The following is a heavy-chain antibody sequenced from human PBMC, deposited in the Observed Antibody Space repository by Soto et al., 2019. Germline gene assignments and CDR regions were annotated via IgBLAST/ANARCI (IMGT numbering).Heavy chain of an antibody. V-gene: IGHV1-3*01. CDR1: GYTFTDYT. Sequence: GKVSCKASGYTFTDYTFHWGRQPPGQGLEWLGWINDGNGDTKYSQKFQGRVNITKDTSASTAYMEMNSLRSEDTAVYYCARDLVGSYYGFLDYWGQGTLVTVSS. D-gene: IGHD1-26*01. CDR3: ARDLVGSYYGFLDY. J-gene: IGHJ4*02. CDR2: INDGNGDT.